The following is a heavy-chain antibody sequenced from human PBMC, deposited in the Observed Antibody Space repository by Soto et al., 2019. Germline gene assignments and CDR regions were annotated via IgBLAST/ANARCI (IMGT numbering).Heavy chain of an antibody. Sequence: QVHLVESGGGVAQPGRSLRLSCVASGFTFDTYGIHWVRQAPGKGLQWVALISYEGSNTYYADSVRGRFTISRDNSKNTLYLQINALRPDDTGVYYCARGTPGNNLYYFSGLDVWGRGTSVTVSS. V-gene: IGHV3-30-3*01. J-gene: IGHJ6*02. CDR2: ISYEGSNT. CDR1: GFTFDTYG. CDR3: ARGTPGNNLYYFSGLDV. D-gene: IGHD1-1*01.